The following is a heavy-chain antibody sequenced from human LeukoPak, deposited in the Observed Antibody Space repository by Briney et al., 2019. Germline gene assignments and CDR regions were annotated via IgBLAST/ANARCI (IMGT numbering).Heavy chain of an antibody. V-gene: IGHV3-30*02. Sequence: GGSLRLSCAASGFSFSSSGMNWVRQAPGKGLEWLAFIRYDGRDENFADSVKGRFTISRDNSKNTLYLQVNSLRAEDTAVYYCAKDSGFDSWGQGTLVTVSS. CDR3: AKDSGFDS. J-gene: IGHJ4*02. CDR1: GFSFSSSG. D-gene: IGHD1-26*01. CDR2: IRYDGRDE.